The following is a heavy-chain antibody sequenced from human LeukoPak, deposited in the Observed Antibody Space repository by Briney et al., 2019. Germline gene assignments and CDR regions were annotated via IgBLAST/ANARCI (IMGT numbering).Heavy chain of an antibody. D-gene: IGHD4-17*01. CDR3: ARGSTTVTTHFDY. CDR2: IYYSGST. Sequence: SETLSLTCTVSGGSISSYYWSWIRQPPGKGLEWIGYIYYSGSTNYNPSLKSRVTISVDTSKNQFSLKVSSVTAADTAVYYCARGSTTVTTHFDYWGQGTLVTVSS. V-gene: IGHV4-59*01. CDR1: GGSISSYY. J-gene: IGHJ4*02.